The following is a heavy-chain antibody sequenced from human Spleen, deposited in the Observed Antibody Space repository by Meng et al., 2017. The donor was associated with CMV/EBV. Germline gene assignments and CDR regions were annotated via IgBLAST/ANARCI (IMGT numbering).Heavy chain of an antibody. CDR1: GFTFSSYA. J-gene: IGHJ4*02. V-gene: IGHV3-30-3*02. D-gene: IGHD3-22*01. CDR2: ISYDGSNK. Sequence: GESLKISCAASGFTFSSYAMHWVRQAPGKGLEWVAVISYDGSNKYYADSVKGRFTISRDNSKNTLYLQMNSLRAEDTAVYYCAKDLDYYDSSAYFLELPTPDLDYWGQGTLVTVSS. CDR3: AKDLDYYDSSAYFLELPTPDLDY.